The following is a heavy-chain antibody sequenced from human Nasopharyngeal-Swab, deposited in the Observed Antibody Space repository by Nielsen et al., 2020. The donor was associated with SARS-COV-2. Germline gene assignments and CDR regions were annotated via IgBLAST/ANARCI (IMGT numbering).Heavy chain of an antibody. CDR3: ASDSVAAAGYYYGLDD. V-gene: IGHV3-53*01. CDR2: IYSGGST. J-gene: IGHJ6*02. D-gene: IGHD6-25*01. Sequence: GESLKISCAASGFSVSSNYMSWVRQAPGKGLEWVSVIYSGGSTYYADSVKGRFTISRDYSKNTLYLQMNSLRVEDTAVYYCASDSVAAAGYYYGLDDWGQGTTVTVSS. CDR1: GFSVSSNY.